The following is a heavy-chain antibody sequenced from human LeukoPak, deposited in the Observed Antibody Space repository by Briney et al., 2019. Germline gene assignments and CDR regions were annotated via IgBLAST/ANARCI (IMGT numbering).Heavy chain of an antibody. V-gene: IGHV4-59*01. Sequence: SETLSLSCAVSGVSISSYYCGWIRQSPGEGQWWVGDIYYSGTTTYNPSLKSRVTISVDTSKNPFSLKLSSVTAADTAVYYCARGVYIAAAQYGYWGQGTLVTVSS. CDR3: ARGVYIAAAQYGY. CDR1: GVSISSYY. CDR2: IYYSGTT. J-gene: IGHJ4*02. D-gene: IGHD6-13*01.